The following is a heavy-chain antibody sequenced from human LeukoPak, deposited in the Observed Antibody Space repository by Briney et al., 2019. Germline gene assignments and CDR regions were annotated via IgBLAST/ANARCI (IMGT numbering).Heavy chain of an antibody. D-gene: IGHD3-10*01. V-gene: IGHV3-23*01. CDR1: GFMFKNYA. CDR2: LSGGGTRS. CDR3: AKGDYYGSGSQYYFDY. Sequence: QPGGSLRLSCAASGFMFKNYAMSWVRQAPGKGLEWVSGLSGGGTRSFYADSVKGRFTISRDNSKNTLYLQMNSLRAEDTAVYYCAKGDYYGSGSQYYFDYWGQGTLVTVSS. J-gene: IGHJ4*02.